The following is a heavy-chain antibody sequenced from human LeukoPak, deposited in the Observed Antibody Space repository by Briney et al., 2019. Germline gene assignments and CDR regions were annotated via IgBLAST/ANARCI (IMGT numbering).Heavy chain of an antibody. CDR1: GGSISSYY. D-gene: IGHD2-21*02. CDR3: ARVGGYCGGDWRHWFDP. Sequence: SETLSLTCTVSGGSISSYYWSWIRQPPGKGLEWIGYIYYSGSTNYNPSLKSRVTISVDTSKNQFTLKLSSVTAADTAVYYCARVGGYCGGDWRHWFDPWGQGTLVTVSS. CDR2: IYYSGST. V-gene: IGHV4-59*01. J-gene: IGHJ5*02.